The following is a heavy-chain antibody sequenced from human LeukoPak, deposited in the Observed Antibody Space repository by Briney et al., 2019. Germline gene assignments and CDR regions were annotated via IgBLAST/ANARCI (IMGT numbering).Heavy chain of an antibody. CDR3: ARARDGDMNI. D-gene: IGHD2-15*01. CDR1: GGSISSGGYY. V-gene: IGHV4-61*08. J-gene: IGHJ3*02. Sequence: SQTLSLTCTVSGGSISSGGYYWSWIRQHPGKGLEWIGYIYYSGSTNYNPSLKSRVTISVDTSKNQFSLKLSSVTAADTAVYYCARARDGDMNIWGQGTMVTVSS. CDR2: IYYSGST.